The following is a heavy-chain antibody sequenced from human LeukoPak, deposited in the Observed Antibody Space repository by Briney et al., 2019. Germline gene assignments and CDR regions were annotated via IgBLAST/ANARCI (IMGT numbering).Heavy chain of an antibody. CDR2: IIPILGIA. V-gene: IGHV1-69*04. J-gene: IGHJ4*02. Sequence: ASVKVSCKASGGTFSSYAISWVRQAPGQGLEWMGRIIPILGIANYAQKFQGRVTITADKSTSTAYMELSSLRSEDTAVYYCARGVYTVTYYFDYWGQGTLVTVSS. CDR3: ARGVYTVTYYFDY. CDR1: GGTFSSYA. D-gene: IGHD4-17*01.